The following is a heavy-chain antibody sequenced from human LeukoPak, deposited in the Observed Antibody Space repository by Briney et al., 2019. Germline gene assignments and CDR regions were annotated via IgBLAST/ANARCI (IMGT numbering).Heavy chain of an antibody. Sequence: LETLSLTCTVSGGSISSSSYYWGWIGQPPGKALAWIGSNYYSGSTYYNPSLKSRVTISVDTSKNQFSLKLSSVTAADTAVYYCARVGGDSTYFDYWGQGTLVTVSS. CDR1: GGSISSSSYY. J-gene: IGHJ4*02. CDR2: NYYSGST. CDR3: ARVGGDSTYFDY. V-gene: IGHV4-39*07. D-gene: IGHD4-17*01.